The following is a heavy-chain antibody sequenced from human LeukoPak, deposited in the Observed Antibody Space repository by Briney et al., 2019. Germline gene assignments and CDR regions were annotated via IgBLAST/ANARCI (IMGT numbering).Heavy chain of an antibody. CDR1: GYTFTGYY. D-gene: IGHD3-10*01. CDR2: INPNSGGT. CDR3: ARLYYGSGSPFDY. J-gene: IGHJ4*02. Sequence: AASVKVSCKASGYTFTGYYMHWVRQAPGQGLEWMGWINPNSGGTNYAQKFQGRVTMTRDTSISTAYMELSRLRSDDTAVYYCARLYYGSGSPFDYWGQGTLVTDSS. V-gene: IGHV1-2*02.